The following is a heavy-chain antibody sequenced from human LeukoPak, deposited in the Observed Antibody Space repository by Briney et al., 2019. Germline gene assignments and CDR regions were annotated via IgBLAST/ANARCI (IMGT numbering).Heavy chain of an antibody. V-gene: IGHV3-74*01. CDR2: INSDGSST. J-gene: IGHJ4*02. Sequence: GGSLRLSCAASGFTFSSYWMHWVRQAPGKGLVWVSRINSDGSSTSYADSVKGRFTISRDSAKNTLYLQMNSLRAEDTAVYYCARVKGSYYDIDWGQGTLVTVSS. CDR3: ARVKGSYYDID. D-gene: IGHD3-9*01. CDR1: GFTFSSYW.